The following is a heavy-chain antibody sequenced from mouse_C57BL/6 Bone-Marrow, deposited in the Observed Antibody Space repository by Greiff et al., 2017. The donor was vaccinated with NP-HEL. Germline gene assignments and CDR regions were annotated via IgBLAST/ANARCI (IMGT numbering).Heavy chain of an antibody. Sequence: EVNVVESGGGLVKPGGSLKLSCAASGFTFSSYAMSWVRQTPEKRLEWVATISDGGSYTYYPENRKGRFTICRENDKNNLYLQMSHLKYEDTAMYYWARAIQLRLGYYFDYWGKGTTLTVSS. CDR3: ARAIQLRLGYYFDY. CDR2: ISDGGSYT. CDR1: GFTFSSYA. J-gene: IGHJ2*01. D-gene: IGHD3-2*02. V-gene: IGHV5-4*03.